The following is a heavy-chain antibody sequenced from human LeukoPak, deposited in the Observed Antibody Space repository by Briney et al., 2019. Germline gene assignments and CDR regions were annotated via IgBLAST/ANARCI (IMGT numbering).Heavy chain of an antibody. J-gene: IGHJ3*01. Sequence: GRSLRLSCAASGFTFSSYTMNWVRQAPGKGLEWVSYISSSSSTIYYADSVKGRFTISRDNAKNSLYLQMNSLRAEDTAVYYCARTIYYYESTSYFSDAFDVWGQGTMVTVSS. CDR2: ISSSSSTI. CDR3: ARTIYYYESTSYFSDAFDV. V-gene: IGHV3-48*01. D-gene: IGHD3-22*01. CDR1: GFTFSSYT.